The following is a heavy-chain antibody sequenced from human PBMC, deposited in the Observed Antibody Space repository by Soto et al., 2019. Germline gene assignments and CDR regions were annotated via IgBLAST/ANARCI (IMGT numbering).Heavy chain of an antibody. Sequence: EVQLVESGGGLVQPGGSLRLSCAASGFTFSSYEMNWVRQAPGKGLEWVSYISSSGSTIYYADSVKGRFTISRDNAKNSLYLQMNSLRAEDTAVYYCAKDVLYCGGGSCLVGPSYTFDHWGQGTLVTVSS. CDR3: AKDVLYCGGGSCLVGPSYTFDH. V-gene: IGHV3-48*03. J-gene: IGHJ4*02. D-gene: IGHD2-15*01. CDR1: GFTFSSYE. CDR2: ISSSGSTI.